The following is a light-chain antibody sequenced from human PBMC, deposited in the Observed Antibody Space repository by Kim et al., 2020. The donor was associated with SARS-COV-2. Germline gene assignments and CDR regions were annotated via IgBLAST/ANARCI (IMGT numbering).Light chain of an antibody. CDR2: DAS. Sequence: DIQMTQSPSTLSASVGDRVTITCRASQTISTWLAWCQQKPGKAPKVLIYDASSLQTGVPSRFSGSGSGTEFTLTISSLQPDDFATYYCHQYSVYPWTFGQGTKLEI. CDR1: QTISTW. CDR3: HQYSVYPWT. J-gene: IGKJ1*01. V-gene: IGKV1-5*01.